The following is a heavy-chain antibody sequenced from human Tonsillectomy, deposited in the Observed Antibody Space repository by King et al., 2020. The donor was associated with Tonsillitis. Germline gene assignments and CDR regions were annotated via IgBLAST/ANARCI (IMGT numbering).Heavy chain of an antibody. CDR2: IWYDGSNR. D-gene: IGHD1-1*01. J-gene: IGHJ2*01. CDR3: ARKNDWYFDL. Sequence: VQLEESGGGVVQPGRSLRLSCVVSGFTFSSYGMHWVRQAPGKGLEWVAVIWYDGSNRDYVDSVKGRFTISRDDSKNTLYLQMNSLRAEDTAVYYCARKNDWYFDLWGRGTLVTVSS. CDR1: GFTFSSYG. V-gene: IGHV3-33*08.